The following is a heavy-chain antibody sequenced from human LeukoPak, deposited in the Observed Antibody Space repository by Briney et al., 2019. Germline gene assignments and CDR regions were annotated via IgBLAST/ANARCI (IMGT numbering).Heavy chain of an antibody. V-gene: IGHV1-2*02. CDR1: GYTFTGYY. D-gene: IGHD6-13*01. CDR2: INPNSGGT. CDR3: ARGIAAAGVSFDY. J-gene: IGHJ4*02. Sequence: GASVKVSCKASGYTFTGYYMHWVRQAPGQGLEWMGWINPNSGGTNYAQKFQGRVTMTRDTPISTAYMELSRLRSDDTAVYYCARGIAAAGVSFDYWGQGTLVTVSS.